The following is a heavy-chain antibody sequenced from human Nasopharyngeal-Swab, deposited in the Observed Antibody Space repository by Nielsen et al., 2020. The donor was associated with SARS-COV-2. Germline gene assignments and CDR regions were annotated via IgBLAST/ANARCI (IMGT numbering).Heavy chain of an antibody. D-gene: IGHD4-17*01. CDR3: ARWVTTWPRYYYGMDV. V-gene: IGHV4-31*02. CDR2: IYYSGST. J-gene: IGHJ6*02. Sequence: WIRQPPGKGLEWIGYIYYSGSTYYNPSLKSRVTISVDTSKNQFSLKLSSVTAADTAVYYCARWVTTWPRYYYGMDVWGQGTTVTVSS.